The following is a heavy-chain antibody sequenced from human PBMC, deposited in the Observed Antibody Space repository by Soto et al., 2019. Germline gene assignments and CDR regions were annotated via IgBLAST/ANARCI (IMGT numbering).Heavy chain of an antibody. J-gene: IGHJ3*02. V-gene: IGHV4-59*01. D-gene: IGHD2-2*01. CDR1: GGSISSYY. Sequence: PSETLSLTCTVSGGSISSYYWSWIRQPPGKGLEWIGYIYYSGSTNYNPSLKSRVTISVDTSKNQFSLKLSSVTAADTAVYYCARTVAVVPWAAFEIWGQGTMVTVSS. CDR3: ARTVAVVPWAAFEI. CDR2: IYYSGST.